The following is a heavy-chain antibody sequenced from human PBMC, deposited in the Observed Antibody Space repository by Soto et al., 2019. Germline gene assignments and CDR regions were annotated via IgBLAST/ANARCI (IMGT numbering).Heavy chain of an antibody. CDR1: XXTLSDHX. J-gene: IGHJ4*02. D-gene: IGHD3-10*01. CDR3: VRTSHYGSGSWNFDF. Sequence: EVQLVESGGGLVQPGGSLRLXXAXXXXTLSDHXXXWVRQAPGRGLEWVGRTRNKANGYSTEYAAAVKGRFIVSSDDSLNSLYLQMNSLKTEDTAVYYCVRTSHYGSGSWNFDFWGQGTLVTVSS. V-gene: IGHV3-72*01. CDR2: TRNKANGYST.